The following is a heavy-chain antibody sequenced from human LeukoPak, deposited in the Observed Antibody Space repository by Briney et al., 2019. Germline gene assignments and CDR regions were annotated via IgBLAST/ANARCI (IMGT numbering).Heavy chain of an antibody. D-gene: IGHD6-13*01. CDR1: GYTFTGYY. CDR2: INPNSGGT. V-gene: IGHV1-2*02. CDR3: ARDRGIATNWFDP. Sequence: ASVKVSCKASGYTFTGYYMHWVRQAPGQGLEWMGWINPNSGGTNYAQKFQGRVTMTRDTSISTAYMELSRLRSDDTAVYYCARDRGIATNWFDPWGQGTLVTVSP. J-gene: IGHJ5*02.